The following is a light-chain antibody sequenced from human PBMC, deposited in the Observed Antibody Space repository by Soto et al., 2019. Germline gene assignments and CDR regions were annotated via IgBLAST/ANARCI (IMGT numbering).Light chain of an antibody. CDR2: EAV. V-gene: IGLV2-14*01. J-gene: IGLJ2*01. CDR3: ISYTISTSRA. CDR1: SNDVGANNY. Sequence: QSALTQPASVSGSPGQSITISCTGTSNDVGANNYVSWYQRHPDKAPKILIYEAVNRPSGVSHRFSGSKSGNTASLTISGLQAEDEAEYFCISYTISTSRAFGGGTKLTVL.